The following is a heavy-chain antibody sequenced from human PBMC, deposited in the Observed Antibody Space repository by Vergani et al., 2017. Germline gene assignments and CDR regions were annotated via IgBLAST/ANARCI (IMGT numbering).Heavy chain of an antibody. CDR1: GFTFSSYD. D-gene: IGHD4-17*01. J-gene: IGHJ3*02. CDR2: IGTAGDP. V-gene: IGHV3-13*05. CDR3: AKDVDYGERGDAFDI. Sequence: EVQLVESGGGLVQPGGSLRLSCAASGFTFSSYDMHWVRQATGKGLEWVSAIGTAGDPYYPGSVKGRFTISRDNSKNTLYLQMNSLRAEDAAVYYCAKDVDYGERGDAFDIWGQGTMVTVSS.